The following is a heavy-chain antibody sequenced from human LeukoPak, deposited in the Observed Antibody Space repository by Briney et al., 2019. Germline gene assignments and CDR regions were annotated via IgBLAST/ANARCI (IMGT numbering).Heavy chain of an antibody. J-gene: IGHJ4*02. CDR1: GFTFSSYS. V-gene: IGHV3-48*01. CDR2: ISSSSSTI. D-gene: IGHD4-23*01. Sequence: GGSLRLSCAASGFTFSSYSMNWVRQAPGKGLEWVSYISSSSSTIYYADSVKGRFTISRDNAKNSLYLQMNSLRAEDTAVYYCARLDYGGKDDYWGQGTLVTVSS. CDR3: ARLDYGGKDDY.